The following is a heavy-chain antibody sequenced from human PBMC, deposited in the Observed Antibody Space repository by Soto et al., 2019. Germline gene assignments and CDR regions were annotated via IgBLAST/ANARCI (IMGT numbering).Heavy chain of an antibody. CDR3: AKGGPTFLNWFGP. D-gene: IGHD5-12*01. V-gene: IGHV3-23*01. CDR2: ISNSGHSA. J-gene: IGHJ5*02. CDR1: GFTFSSYA. Sequence: GSLLLPCSASGFTFSSYAMNWVRQAPGKGLEWISVISNSGHSAYYADSVKVRFTISRDNSKNTLYLQIKSLRAEDTAAYYCAKGGPTFLNWFGPWGQGTLVTVYS.